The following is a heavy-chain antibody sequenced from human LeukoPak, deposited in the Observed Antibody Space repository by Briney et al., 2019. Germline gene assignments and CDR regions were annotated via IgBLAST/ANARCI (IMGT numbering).Heavy chain of an antibody. CDR3: ARDRNPWRPEYWFDP. V-gene: IGHV1-46*01. D-gene: IGHD1-14*01. Sequence: ASVKVSCKASGYTFTSYYMHWVRQAPGHGLEWMGIINPSGGSTSYAQKFQGRVTMTRDTSTSTVYMELSSLRSEDTAVYYCARDRNPWRPEYWFDPWGQGTLVTVSS. CDR2: INPSGGST. CDR1: GYTFTSYY. J-gene: IGHJ5*02.